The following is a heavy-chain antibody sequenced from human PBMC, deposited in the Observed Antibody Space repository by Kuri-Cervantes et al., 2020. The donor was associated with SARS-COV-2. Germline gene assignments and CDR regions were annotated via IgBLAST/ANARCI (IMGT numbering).Heavy chain of an antibody. D-gene: IGHD6-13*01. CDR3: ARAVRSSSWYYFDY. J-gene: IGHJ4*01. CDR1: GGSISSGSYD. Sequence: SCTGSGGSISSGSYDWSWIRQPAGKGLEWIGRIYTSGSTNYNPSLKSRVTISVDTSKNQFSLKLSSVTAADTALYYCARAVRSSSWYYFDYWGHGTLVTVSS. V-gene: IGHV4-61*02. CDR2: IYTSGST.